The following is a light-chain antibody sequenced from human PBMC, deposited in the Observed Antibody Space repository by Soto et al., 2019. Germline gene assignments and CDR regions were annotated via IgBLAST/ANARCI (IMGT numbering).Light chain of an antibody. CDR2: GNS. CDR1: SSNNGAGYD. Sequence: QSVLTQPPSVSGAPGQRVTISCTGSSSNNGAGYDVHWYQQLPGTAPKLLIYGNSNRPSGVPDRFSGSKSGTSASLAITGLQAEDEADYYCQSYDSSLSALFGGGTKLTVL. CDR3: QSYDSSLSAL. J-gene: IGLJ3*02. V-gene: IGLV1-40*01.